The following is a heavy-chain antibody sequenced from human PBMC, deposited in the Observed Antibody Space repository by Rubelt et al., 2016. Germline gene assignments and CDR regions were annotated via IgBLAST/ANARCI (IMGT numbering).Heavy chain of an antibody. J-gene: IGHJ4*02. CDR1: GYTFTSYG. Sequence: QVQLVQSGAEVKKPGASVKVSCKASGYTFTSYGISWVRQAPGQGLEWMGWISAYNGNTNYAQKLQGRVTMTTDTSTSTAYRELSRLGSDDTAVYYGARATAAGTSIDYWGQGTLVTVSS. V-gene: IGHV1-18*01. D-gene: IGHD6-13*01. CDR2: ISAYNGNT. CDR3: ARATAAGTSIDY.